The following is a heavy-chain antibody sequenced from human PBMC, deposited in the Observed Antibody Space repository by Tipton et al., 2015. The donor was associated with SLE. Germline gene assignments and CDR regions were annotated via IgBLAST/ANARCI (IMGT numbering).Heavy chain of an antibody. V-gene: IGHV4-61*02. CDR1: GGSISSGSYY. J-gene: IGHJ6*03. D-gene: IGHD3-3*01. Sequence: TLSLTCTVSGGSISSGSYYWSWFRQPAGKGLEWIGRIYTSGSTNYNPSLKSRVTMSVDTSKNQFSLKLSSVTAADTAVYYCARGGAFWSGPTSYYYYMDVWGKGTTVTVSS. CDR2: IYTSGST. CDR3: ARGGAFWSGPTSYYYYMDV.